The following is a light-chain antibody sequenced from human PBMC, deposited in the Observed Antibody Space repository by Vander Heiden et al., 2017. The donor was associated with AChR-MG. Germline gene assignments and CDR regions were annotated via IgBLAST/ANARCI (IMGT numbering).Light chain of an antibody. J-gene: IGLJ3*02. CDR1: SSNIGRNT. CDR2: SEN. V-gene: IGLV1-44*01. CDR3: AAWDDSLKGPV. Sequence: QSVLTQPPAASGTPGQSVTLSCFGSSSNIGRNTVHWYQQLPGRAPNFLLWSENERPSGVPARFSGSRSGTSDCLDISGLQSEDEADYDGAAWDDSLKGPVFGGGTKLNVL.